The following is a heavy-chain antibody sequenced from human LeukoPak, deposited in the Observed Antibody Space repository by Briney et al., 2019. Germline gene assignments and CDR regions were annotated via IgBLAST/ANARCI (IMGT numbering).Heavy chain of an antibody. CDR3: VTRVCRGGICFAPSYDY. J-gene: IGHJ4*02. V-gene: IGHV3-64D*08. CDR1: GFTFSSYS. CDR2: ISTDGDSK. D-gene: IGHD2-15*01. Sequence: GGSLRLSCSAAGFTFSSYSMHWVRQAPGKGLEYVSAISTDGDSKYYADSMKGRFTISRDNSKNTLYLQMGSLTPEDTAVYYCVTRVCRGGICFAPSYDYWGQGTLVTVSS.